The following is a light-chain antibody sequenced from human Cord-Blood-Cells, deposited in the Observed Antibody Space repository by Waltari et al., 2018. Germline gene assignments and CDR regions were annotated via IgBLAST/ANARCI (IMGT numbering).Light chain of an antibody. CDR2: WAS. CDR1: QSVLYSSNNKNY. Sequence: DIVMTQFPASLAVYLGERATINCQSNQSVLYSSNNKNYLAWYQQKPGQPPKLLIYWASTRESGVPDRFSGSGSGTDFTLTISSLQAEDVAVYYCQQYYSTPLTFGPGTKVDIK. CDR3: QQYYSTPLT. J-gene: IGKJ3*01. V-gene: IGKV4-1*01.